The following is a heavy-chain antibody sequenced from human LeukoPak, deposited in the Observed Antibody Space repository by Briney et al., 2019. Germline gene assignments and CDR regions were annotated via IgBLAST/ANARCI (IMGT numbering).Heavy chain of an antibody. V-gene: IGHV6-1*01. Sequence: SQTLSLTCAVSGDSVSSDSPTWNWIRQSPSRGLEWLGRTYRRSKWYNDYAVSVKSRITINPDTSKNQFSLQLNSVTPEDTAVYYCAREVDGGFDYWGQGTLVTVSS. D-gene: IGHD6-19*01. J-gene: IGHJ4*02. CDR1: GDSVSSDSPT. CDR3: AREVDGGFDY. CDR2: TYRRSKWYN.